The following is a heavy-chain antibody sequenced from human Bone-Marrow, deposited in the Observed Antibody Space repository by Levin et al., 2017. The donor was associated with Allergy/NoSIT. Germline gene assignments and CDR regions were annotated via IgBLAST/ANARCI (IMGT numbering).Heavy chain of an antibody. V-gene: IGHV3-74*01. Sequence: PPGGSLRLSCSASGFNFSSYWMHWVRQAPGKGLVWVSRINRDGSSTSYADSVKGRFTISRDNAKNTLYLQMNSLRAEDTFVYYCARDRVTTSWYFDLWSRGTLVTVSS. CDR1: GFNFSSYW. CDR2: INRDGSST. J-gene: IGHJ2*01. CDR3: ARDRVTTSWYFDL. D-gene: IGHD4-17*01.